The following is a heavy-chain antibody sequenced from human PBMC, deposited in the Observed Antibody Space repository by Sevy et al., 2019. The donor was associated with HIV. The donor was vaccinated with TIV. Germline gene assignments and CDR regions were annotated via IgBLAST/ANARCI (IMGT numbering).Heavy chain of an antibody. CDR1: GGTFVGHY. Sequence: SDTLSLTCGVSGGTFVGHYWTWIRQTPGKGLEWIGEINHRGTANYNPSLKSRVSISVDTSNNQFSLRLNSVTAADTAVYYCARTSTLTISALDSWGQGALVTVSS. D-gene: IGHD4-17*01. J-gene: IGHJ4*02. V-gene: IGHV4-34*01. CDR3: ARTSTLTISALDS. CDR2: INHRGTA.